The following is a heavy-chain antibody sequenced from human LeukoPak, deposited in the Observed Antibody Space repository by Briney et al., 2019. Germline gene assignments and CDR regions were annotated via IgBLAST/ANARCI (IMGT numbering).Heavy chain of an antibody. CDR1: GYSISSGYY. Sequence: SETLSLTCTVSGYSISSGYYWGWIRQPPGKGLEWIGSIYHSGSTYYNPSLKSRVTISVDTSKNQFSLKLSSVTAADTAVYYCARVIVVVVAVLNWFDPWGQGTLVTVSS. CDR2: IYHSGST. V-gene: IGHV4-38-2*02. J-gene: IGHJ5*02. D-gene: IGHD2-15*01. CDR3: ARVIVVVVAVLNWFDP.